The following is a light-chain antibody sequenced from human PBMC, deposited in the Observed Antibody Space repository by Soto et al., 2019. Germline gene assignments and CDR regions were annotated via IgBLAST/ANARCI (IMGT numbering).Light chain of an antibody. J-gene: IGLJ1*01. CDR2: EVS. V-gene: IGLV2-14*01. Sequence: QSALTQPASVSGSPGQSITISCTGTSSGVGGYNYVSWYQQHPGKAPKLMIYEVSNRPSGVSNRFSGSKSGNTASLTISGLQAEDEADDYCSSYTSSSIDYVFGTGTKLTVL. CDR3: SSYTSSSIDYV. CDR1: SSGVGGYNY.